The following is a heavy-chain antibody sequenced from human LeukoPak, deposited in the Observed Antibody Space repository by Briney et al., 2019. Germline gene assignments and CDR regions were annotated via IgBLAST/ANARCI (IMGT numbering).Heavy chain of an antibody. Sequence: PETLSLTCAVSGGSISSSGYSWSWIRQPPGKGLEWIGYIYYSGSTNYNPSLKSRVTMSVDTSKNQFSLKLSSVTAADTAVYYCARSPHYYGSGEPWGQGTLVTVSS. CDR3: ARSPHYYGSGEP. J-gene: IGHJ5*02. V-gene: IGHV4-61*05. D-gene: IGHD3-10*01. CDR2: IYYSGST. CDR1: GGSISSSGYS.